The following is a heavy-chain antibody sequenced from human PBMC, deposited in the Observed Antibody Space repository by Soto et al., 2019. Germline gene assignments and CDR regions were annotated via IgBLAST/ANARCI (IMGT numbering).Heavy chain of an antibody. D-gene: IGHD2-2*01. CDR1: GFTFSTYT. CDR3: AKARCSTTNCYVPDY. V-gene: IGHV3-23*01. CDR2: ISGSGGSP. Sequence: LRLSCVSSGFTFSTYTVSWVRQAPGKGLEWVSVISGSGGSPSYADSVQGRFSISRDNPKNTLYLQMNSLRGEDTAMYYCAKARCSTTNCYVPDYWGQGTLVTVSS. J-gene: IGHJ4*02.